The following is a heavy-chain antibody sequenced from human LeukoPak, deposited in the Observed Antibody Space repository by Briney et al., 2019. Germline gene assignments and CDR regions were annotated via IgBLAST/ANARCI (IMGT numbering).Heavy chain of an antibody. J-gene: IGHJ3*02. V-gene: IGHV3-21*01. Sequence: GGSLRLSCAASGFTFSSYSMNWVRQAPGKGLEWVSSISSSSSYIYYADSVKGRFTISRDNAKNSLYLQMNSLRAEDTAVYYCARKDSSSWWNAFDIWGQGTMVTVSS. CDR1: GFTFSSYS. D-gene: IGHD6-13*01. CDR3: ARKDSSSWWNAFDI. CDR2: ISSSSSYI.